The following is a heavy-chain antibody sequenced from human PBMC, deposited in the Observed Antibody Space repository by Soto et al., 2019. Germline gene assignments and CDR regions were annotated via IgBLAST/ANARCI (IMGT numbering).Heavy chain of an antibody. CDR2: IYYSGSA. Sequence: KTSETLSLTCTVSGGSISSYYWSWIRQPPGKGLEWIGYIYYSGSANYNPSLKSRVTISVDTSKNQFSLKLSSVTAADKAVYYCARGVGHWDFWRDHNQQNWFDPWRQGTLVTVSS. V-gene: IGHV4-59*01. D-gene: IGHD3-3*01. J-gene: IGHJ5*02. CDR3: ARGVGHWDFWRDHNQQNWFDP. CDR1: GGSISSYY.